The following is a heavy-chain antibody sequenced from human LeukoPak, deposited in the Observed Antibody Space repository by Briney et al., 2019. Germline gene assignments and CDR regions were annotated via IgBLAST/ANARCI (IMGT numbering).Heavy chain of an antibody. Sequence: SETLSLTCAVSGRSISSGGYYWSWIRQHPGKGLEWFGHIYYSGSTYYNPSLKTRVTISVDTAKNPFSLKLSAVTTGDCIALSCARRAYYYDSSPALIGYWGQGTLVTVSS. CDR1: GRSISSGGYY. CDR2: IYYSGST. V-gene: IGHV4-31*11. CDR3: ARRAYYYDSSPALIGY. D-gene: IGHD3-22*01. J-gene: IGHJ4*02.